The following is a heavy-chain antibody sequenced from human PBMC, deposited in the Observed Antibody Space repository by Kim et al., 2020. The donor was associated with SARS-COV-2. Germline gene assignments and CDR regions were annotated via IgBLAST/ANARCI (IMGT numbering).Heavy chain of an antibody. CDR2: ISVNNGNT. CDR1: GYMFTTHG. D-gene: IGHD3-22*01. J-gene: IGHJ4*02. CDR3: ARDSERSSYYSPSDY. Sequence: ASVKVSCKASGYMFTTHGVTWVRQALGQGLEWMGWISVNNGNTNYAQKFQDRVTLTADTSTTTVYMELRSLRSDDKAMYYCARDSERSSYYSPSDYWGQG. V-gene: IGHV1-18*01.